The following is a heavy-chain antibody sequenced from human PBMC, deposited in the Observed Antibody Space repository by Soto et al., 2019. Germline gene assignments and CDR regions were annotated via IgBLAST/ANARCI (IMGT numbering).Heavy chain of an antibody. CDR1: GGSISSSGYY. Sequence: QLQLQESGPGLVKPSETLSLTCTVSGGSISSSGYYWGWIRQPPGKGLEWIGTIYYSGSTYYNPSRKLRFTISVDTSKNQFSLKLSSVTAADTAVYYCARQFSVYGDYGRYFDFWGQGTLVTVSS. D-gene: IGHD4-17*01. V-gene: IGHV4-39*01. CDR3: ARQFSVYGDYGRYFDF. CDR2: IYYSGST. J-gene: IGHJ4*02.